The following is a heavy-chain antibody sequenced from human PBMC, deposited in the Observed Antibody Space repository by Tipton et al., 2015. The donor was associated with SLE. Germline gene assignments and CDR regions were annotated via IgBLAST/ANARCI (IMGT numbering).Heavy chain of an antibody. J-gene: IGHJ5*02. CDR1: GGSFSGYY. CDR2: ISHGGIT. Sequence: TLSLTCAVYGGSFSGYYWTWIRQPPGKGLEWIGEISHGGITNYNPSLKSRVTISVDTSKNQFSLKLSSVTAADTAVYYCVRGGGSSSGRWFDPWGRGTLVTVSS. D-gene: IGHD3-10*01. V-gene: IGHV4-34*01. CDR3: VRGGGSSSGRWFDP.